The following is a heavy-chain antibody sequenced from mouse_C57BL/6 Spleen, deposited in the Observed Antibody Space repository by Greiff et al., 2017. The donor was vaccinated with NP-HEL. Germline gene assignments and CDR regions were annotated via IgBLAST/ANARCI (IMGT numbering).Heavy chain of an antibody. CDR3: ARLLRGPGYFDY. V-gene: IGHV1-69*01. CDR1: GYTFTSYW. J-gene: IGHJ2*01. CDR2: IDPSDSYT. D-gene: IGHD1-1*01. Sequence: QVQLQQPGAELVMPGASVKLSCKASGYTFTSYWMHWVKQRPGQGLEWIGEIDPSDSYTNYNQKFKGKSTLTVDKSSSTAYMQLSSLTSEDSAVYYCARLLRGPGYFDYWGQGTTLTVSS.